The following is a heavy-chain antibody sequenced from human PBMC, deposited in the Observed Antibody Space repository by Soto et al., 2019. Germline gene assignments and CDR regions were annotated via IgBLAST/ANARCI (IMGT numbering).Heavy chain of an antibody. D-gene: IGHD3-3*01. Sequence: ASVKVSCKASGGTFSSYAISWVRQAPGQGLEWMGGIIPIFGTANYAQKFQGRVTITADESTSTAYMELSSLRSEDTAVYYCARDRRAYYDFWSGQKDAFDIWGQGTMVTVSS. J-gene: IGHJ3*02. CDR3: ARDRRAYYDFWSGQKDAFDI. V-gene: IGHV1-69*13. CDR1: GGTFSSYA. CDR2: IIPIFGTA.